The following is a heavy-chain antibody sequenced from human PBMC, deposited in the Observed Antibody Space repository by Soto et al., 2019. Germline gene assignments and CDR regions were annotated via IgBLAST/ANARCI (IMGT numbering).Heavy chain of an antibody. D-gene: IGHD2-15*01. CDR3: EKYPVHVVVVTYGMDV. CDR2: ISGSGDKT. CDR1: GFTFSSYA. Sequence: PGGSLRLSCAASGFTFSSYAMSWVRQAPGKGLEWVSAISGSGDKTYYADSVKGRFTISRDNAKSTLFLQMNSLRAEDTAVYYCEKYPVHVVVVTYGMDVWGQGTTVTVSS. V-gene: IGHV3-23*01. J-gene: IGHJ6*02.